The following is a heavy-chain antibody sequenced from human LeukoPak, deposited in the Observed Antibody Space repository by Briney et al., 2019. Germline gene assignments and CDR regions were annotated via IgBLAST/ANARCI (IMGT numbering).Heavy chain of an antibody. CDR2: ISSSSSYI. J-gene: IGHJ6*02. CDR3: ASDVVVVAATQEVDV. D-gene: IGHD2-15*01. CDR1: GFAFSSYS. V-gene: IGHV3-21*04. Sequence: GGSLRLSCSASGFAFSSYSMTWGRQAPGKGLGWVSSISSSSSYIYYADSVKGRFTISRDNPKNSLYLQMTSLRAEDTAVYYCASDVVVVAATQEVDVWGQATTVTVSS.